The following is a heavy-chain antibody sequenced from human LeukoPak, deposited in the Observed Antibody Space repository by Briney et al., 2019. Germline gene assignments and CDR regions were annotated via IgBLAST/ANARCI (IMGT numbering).Heavy chain of an antibody. CDR3: ARAPPCTGASCLRRFAMDV. CDR2: MNPNSGDT. D-gene: IGHD2-8*02. J-gene: IGHJ6*02. CDR1: GFTFISYG. Sequence: ASVKVSCKASGFTFISYGINWVRQATGQGLEWMGWMNPNSGDTGYAQKFQGRVTVTRNTSISTAYMELSGLRSEDTAVYYCARAPPCTGASCLRRFAMDVWGQGTSVTVSS. V-gene: IGHV1-8*01.